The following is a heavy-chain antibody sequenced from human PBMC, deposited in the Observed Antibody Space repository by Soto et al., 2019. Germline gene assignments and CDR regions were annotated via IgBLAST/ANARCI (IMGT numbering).Heavy chain of an antibody. CDR3: ASQMNLGWLRFDY. V-gene: IGHV4-30-2*01. Sequence: PSETLSLTCAVSGGSISSGGYSWSWIRQPPGKGLEWIGYIYHSGSTYYNPSLKSRVTISVDTSKNQFSLKLSSVTAADTAVYYCASQMNLGWLRFDYWGQGTLVTSPQ. J-gene: IGHJ4*02. CDR1: GGSISSGGYS. D-gene: IGHD5-12*01. CDR2: IYHSGST.